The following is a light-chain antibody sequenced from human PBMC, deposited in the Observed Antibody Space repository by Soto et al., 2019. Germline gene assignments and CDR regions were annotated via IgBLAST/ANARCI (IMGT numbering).Light chain of an antibody. J-gene: IGKJ1*01. CDR3: QKYHRSPPSWT. CDR1: QSVDSNF. V-gene: IGKV3-20*01. Sequence: EIVLTQSPGTLSLSPGERATLSCRASQSVDSNFLAWYQQKPGQAPRLLIYGASSRATGVPDRFSGSGSGTDFTLTISRLEAGDFGLYYCQKYHRSPPSWTFGQGTKVEI. CDR2: GAS.